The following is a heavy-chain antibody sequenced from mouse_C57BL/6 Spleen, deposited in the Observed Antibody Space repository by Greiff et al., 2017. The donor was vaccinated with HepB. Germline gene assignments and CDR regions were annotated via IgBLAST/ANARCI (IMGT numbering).Heavy chain of an antibody. J-gene: IGHJ4*01. D-gene: IGHD1-1*01. CDR1: GYAFTNYL. V-gene: IGHV1-54*01. CDR2: INPGSGGT. Sequence: QVQLQQSGAELVRPGTSVKVSCKASGYAFTNYLIEWVKQRPGQGLEWIGVINPGSGGTNYNEKFKGKATLTADKSSSTAYMQLSSLTSEDSAVYFCAIRYYGSSYAMDYWGQGTSVTVSS. CDR3: AIRYYGSSYAMDY.